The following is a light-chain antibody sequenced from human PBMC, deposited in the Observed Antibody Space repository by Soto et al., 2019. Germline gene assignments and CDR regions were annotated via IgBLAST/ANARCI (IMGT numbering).Light chain of an antibody. Sequence: EIVLTQSPGTLSLSPGERATLSCRASQSLSRTYLAWYQQRLGQAPRLLIYGASSRATGCPDRFSGSGSGTDFILTISRLEPEDFAVYYCQQYGSSPITFGQGARLDIK. V-gene: IGKV3-20*01. J-gene: IGKJ5*01. CDR1: QSLSRTY. CDR2: GAS. CDR3: QQYGSSPIT.